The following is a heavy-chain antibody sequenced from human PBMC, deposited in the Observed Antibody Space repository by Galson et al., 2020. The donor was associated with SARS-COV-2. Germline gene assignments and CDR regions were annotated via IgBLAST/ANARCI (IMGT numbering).Heavy chain of an antibody. V-gene: IGHV3-30*18. J-gene: IGHJ4*02. Sequence: GGSLRLSCAATGFTFSHYGMHWVRQAPGKGLEWVAVISYDGSEKYYADSVKGRFTISRDNSKNTLYLQMSSLRPEDTAVYYCANAGWAVAAYYFDYWGQGNLVTVSS. CDR3: ANAGWAVAAYYFDY. CDR2: ISYDGSEK. CDR1: GFTFSHYG. D-gene: IGHD6-19*01.